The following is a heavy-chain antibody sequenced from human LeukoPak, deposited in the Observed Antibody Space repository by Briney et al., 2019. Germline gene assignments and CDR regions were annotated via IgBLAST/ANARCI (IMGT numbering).Heavy chain of an antibody. CDR2: IFDSGST. V-gene: IGHV4-59*01. D-gene: IGHD5-12*01. CDR3: ARDFSGGYDPYFDY. CDR1: YGSISSYH. Sequence: SETLSLTCTVSYGSISSYHWSWIRQPPGKGLEWIGYIFDSGSTNYNPSLKSRVTISVDTSKNQFSLKLSSVTAADTAVYYCARDFSGGYDPYFDYWGQGTLVTVSS. J-gene: IGHJ4*02.